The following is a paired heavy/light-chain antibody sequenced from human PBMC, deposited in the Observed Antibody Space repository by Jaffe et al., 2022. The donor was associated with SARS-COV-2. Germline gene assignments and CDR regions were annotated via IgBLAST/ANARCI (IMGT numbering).Heavy chain of an antibody. J-gene: IGHJ4*02. CDR3: ARDHYGASDY. D-gene: IGHD4-17*01. V-gene: IGHV3-7*01. CDR1: GFTFSNYR. CDR2: IKQDGSEK. Sequence: EVQLVESGGGLVQPGGSLRLSCVASGFTFSNYRMSWVRQAPGKGLEWVANIKQDGSEKNYVDSVKGRFTISRDNAKNSLSLQMNRLRAEDTAVYYCARDHYGASDYWGLGTLVTVSS.
Light chain of an antibody. Sequence: AIRMTQSPSSFSAFKGDRVTITCRASQGISSYLAWYQQKPGKAPKLLIYAASTLQSGVPSRFNGSGSGTDFTLTISCLQSEDFATYYCQQYNSYPRTLGPGTKVEIK. CDR2: AAS. CDR3: QQYNSYPRT. CDR1: QGISSY. V-gene: IGKV1-8*01. J-gene: IGKJ1*01.